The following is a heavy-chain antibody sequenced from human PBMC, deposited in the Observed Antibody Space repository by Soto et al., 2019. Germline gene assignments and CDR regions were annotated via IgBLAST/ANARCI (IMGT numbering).Heavy chain of an antibody. CDR2: ISSGGPTT. Sequence: DVQLWESGGGLVQAGGSLRLSCVGSGLNFNVYAMTWIRQRPGKGLEWVAAISSGGPTTYYAGSVKGRFAVSRDNSRRTVYLQMNNLRADDTAIYFCAQMDTMTTSAFDVWGQGTMVTVSS. CDR3: AQMDTMTTSAFDV. D-gene: IGHD4-17*01. J-gene: IGHJ3*01. V-gene: IGHV3-23*01. CDR1: GLNFNVYA.